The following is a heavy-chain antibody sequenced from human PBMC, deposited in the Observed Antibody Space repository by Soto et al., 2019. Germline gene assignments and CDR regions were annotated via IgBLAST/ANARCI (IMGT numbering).Heavy chain of an antibody. V-gene: IGHV4-59*08. Sequence: SETLSLTCTVSGGSISSYYWGWIRQPPGKGLEWIGHIFYSGSTNYNPSLESRITISVDTSNNQFSLKLKSVTAADTALYYCARHYPIGNNLNYFDYWGQGTLVTVSS. CDR3: ARHYPIGNNLNYFDY. CDR1: GGSISSYY. J-gene: IGHJ4*02. CDR2: IFYSGST. D-gene: IGHD1-1*01.